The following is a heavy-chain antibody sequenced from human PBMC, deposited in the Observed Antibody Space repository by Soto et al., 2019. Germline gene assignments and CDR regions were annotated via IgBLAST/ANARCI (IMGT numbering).Heavy chain of an antibody. Sequence: EVQLVESGGGLVQPGGSLRLSCAASGFTLSDHYMDWVRQAPGKGLEWVGRTKNKAQSYTTEYAASVKGRFTISRDDSENSLYLQMNSLETEDTAVYYCARGTSGECDSWGQGTLVTVSS. CDR3: ARGTSGECDS. V-gene: IGHV3-72*01. CDR1: GFTLSDHY. CDR2: TKNKAQSYTT. J-gene: IGHJ5*01. D-gene: IGHD2-8*02.